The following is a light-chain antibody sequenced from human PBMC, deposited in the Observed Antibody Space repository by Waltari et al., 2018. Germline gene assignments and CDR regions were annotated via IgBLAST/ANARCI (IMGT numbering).Light chain of an antibody. CDR1: QDITNY. Sequence: DIQMTQSPSSLSASVGDRVTITCQASQDITNYLNWYQQRPGKAPKLLIYDASNLETGVPSRFSGSGSGTDFTFTISSLQPEDVATYYSQQYENFPWTFGQGTKVEVK. CDR2: DAS. CDR3: QQYENFPWT. V-gene: IGKV1-33*01. J-gene: IGKJ1*01.